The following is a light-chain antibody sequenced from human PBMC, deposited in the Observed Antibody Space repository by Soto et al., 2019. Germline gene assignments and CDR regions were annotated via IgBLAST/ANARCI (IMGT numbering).Light chain of an antibody. V-gene: IGKV1-39*01. CDR2: AAS. Sequence: DIQITQSPSSLSASVGDRVTIICRASQSISSYLNWYQQKPGKAPKLLIYAASSLQSGVPSRFSGSGSGTDFTLTISSLQPEDFATYYCQQSYSTPAFGPGTKVDLK. CDR3: QQSYSTPA. J-gene: IGKJ3*01. CDR1: QSISSY.